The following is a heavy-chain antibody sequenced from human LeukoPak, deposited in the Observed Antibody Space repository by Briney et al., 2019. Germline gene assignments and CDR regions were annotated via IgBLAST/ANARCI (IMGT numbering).Heavy chain of an antibody. J-gene: IGHJ4*02. V-gene: IGHV3-30*18. Sequence: GGSLRLFCPASGFTFSSYGIQWVRQAPGKGLESVAVISFVGTNKYYADSVKGLFTISRDNSKNPLYLQMNSLRAEDTAVYYCAKGSSYVDTAMRSYFDYWGQGTLVTASS. CDR2: ISFVGTNK. D-gene: IGHD5-18*01. CDR3: AKGSSYVDTAMRSYFDY. CDR1: GFTFSSYG.